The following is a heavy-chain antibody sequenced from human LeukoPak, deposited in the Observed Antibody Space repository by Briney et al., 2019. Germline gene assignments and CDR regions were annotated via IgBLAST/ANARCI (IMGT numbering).Heavy chain of an antibody. CDR3: ARDDSSGPSIVNYYYGMDV. D-gene: IGHD3-22*01. V-gene: IGHV4-39*07. J-gene: IGHJ6*02. CDR1: GGSISSTSYY. CDR2: IYYSGST. Sequence: SETLSLTCTVSGGSISSTSYYWGWIRQPPGKGLEWIGSIYYSGSTYYNPSLKSRVTISVDTSKNQFSLKLSSVTAADTAVYYCARDDSSGPSIVNYYYGMDVWGQGTMVTVSS.